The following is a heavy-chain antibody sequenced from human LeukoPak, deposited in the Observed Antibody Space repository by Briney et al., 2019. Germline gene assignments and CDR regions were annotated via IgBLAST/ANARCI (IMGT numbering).Heavy chain of an antibody. CDR3: ASGYCSSTSCYSFDY. V-gene: IGHV1-46*01. CDR1: GYTFTSYY. D-gene: IGHD2-2*01. Sequence: ASVKVSCKASGYTFTSYYMHWVRQAPGQGLEWMGIINPSGGSTSYAQKFQGRVTMTRDTSISTAYMELSRLRSDDTAVYYCASGYCSSTSCYSFDYWGQGTLVTVSS. J-gene: IGHJ4*02. CDR2: INPSGGST.